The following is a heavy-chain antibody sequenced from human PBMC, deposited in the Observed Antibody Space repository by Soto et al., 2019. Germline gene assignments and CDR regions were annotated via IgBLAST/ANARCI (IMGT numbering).Heavy chain of an antibody. D-gene: IGHD3-16*01. J-gene: IGHJ6*02. Sequence: PSETLSLTCAVSGGSISSGGYSWSWIRQPPGKGLEWIGYIYHSGSTYYNPSLKSRVTISVDRSKNQFSLKLSSVTAADTAVYYFSRVLGRYASMDFRGQGITVT. V-gene: IGHV4-30-2*01. CDR2: IYHSGST. CDR1: GGSISSGGYS. CDR3: SRVLGRYASMDF.